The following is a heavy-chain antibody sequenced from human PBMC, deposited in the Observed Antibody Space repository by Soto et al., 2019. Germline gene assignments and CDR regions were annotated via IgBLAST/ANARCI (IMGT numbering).Heavy chain of an antibody. CDR1: GFTFSSYG. J-gene: IGHJ6*03. V-gene: IGHV3-33*01. CDR2: IWYDGSNK. Sequence: GGSLRLSCAASGFTFSSYGMHWVRQAPGKGLEWVAVIWYDGSNKYYADSVKGRFTISRDNSKNTLYLQMNSLRAEDTAVYYCARDQKDYYDFWSGLPDMDVWGKGTTVTVSS. CDR3: ARDQKDYYDFWSGLPDMDV. D-gene: IGHD3-3*01.